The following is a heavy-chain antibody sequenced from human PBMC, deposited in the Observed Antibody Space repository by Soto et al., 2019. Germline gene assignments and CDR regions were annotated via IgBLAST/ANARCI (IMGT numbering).Heavy chain of an antibody. V-gene: IGHV4-59*01. J-gene: IGHJ4*02. CDR1: GGSISSYY. CDR2: IYYSGST. D-gene: IGHD4-4*01. CDR3: ARGFLQPIDY. Sequence: LSLTCTVSGGSISSYYWSWIRQPPGKGLEWIGYIYYSGSTNYNPSLKSRVTISVDTSKNQFSLKLSSVTAADTAVYYCARGFLQPIDYWGQGTLVTVSS.